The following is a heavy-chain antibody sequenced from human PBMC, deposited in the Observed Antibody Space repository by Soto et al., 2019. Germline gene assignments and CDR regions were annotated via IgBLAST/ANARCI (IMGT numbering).Heavy chain of an antibody. CDR1: GGTFSSYA. J-gene: IGHJ4*02. CDR2: IIPIFGTA. Sequence: QVQLVQSGAEMKKPGSSLKVSCKASGGTFSSYAITWVRQAPGQGLEWMGGIIPIFGTANYAQKFQGRVTITADEYTSTAYMELSSLRSEDTAVYYCASQATIKGHVYFDYWGQGTLVTVSS. D-gene: IGHD5-12*01. V-gene: IGHV1-69*01. CDR3: ASQATIKGHVYFDY.